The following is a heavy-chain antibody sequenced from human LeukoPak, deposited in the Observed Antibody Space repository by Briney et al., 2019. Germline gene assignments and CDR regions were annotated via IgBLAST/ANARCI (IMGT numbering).Heavy chain of an antibody. CDR1: GGSFSGYY. Sequence: PSETLSLTCAVYGGSFSGYYWSWIRQPPGKGLEWIGEINHSGSTNYNPSLKSRVTISVDTSMNQFSLKLSSVTAADTAVYYCARAGDNSGYSDYWGQGTPVTVSS. J-gene: IGHJ4*02. D-gene: IGHD3-22*01. CDR3: ARAGDNSGYSDY. V-gene: IGHV4-34*01. CDR2: INHSGST.